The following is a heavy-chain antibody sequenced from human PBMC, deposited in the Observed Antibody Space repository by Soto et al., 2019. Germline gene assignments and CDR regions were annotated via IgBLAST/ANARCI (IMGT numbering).Heavy chain of an antibody. CDR2: IHHSGST. CDR3: ATGNVYYYGSGGMWDY. Sequence: PSETLSLTCVVSGGSISTSNWWTWVRQPPGKGLEWIAEIHHSGSTNYSPSLKSRVVISIDKSKNQFSLKLNSVTAADTAKYYCATGNVYYYGSGGMWDYWGQGALVTVPS. J-gene: IGHJ4*02. V-gene: IGHV4-4*02. D-gene: IGHD3-10*01. CDR1: GGSISTSNW.